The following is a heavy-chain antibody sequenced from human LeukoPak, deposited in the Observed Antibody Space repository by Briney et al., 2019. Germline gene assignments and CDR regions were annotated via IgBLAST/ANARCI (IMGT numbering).Heavy chain of an antibody. V-gene: IGHV3-23*01. CDR3: AKSYDSSGYYPPDAFDI. Sequence: GGSLRLSCAASGFTFSSYAMSWVRQAPGKGLEWVSAISSSGGSTYYADSVKGRFTISRDNSKNTLYLQMNSLRAEDTAVYYCAKSYDSSGYYPPDAFDIWGQGTMVTVSS. CDR1: GFTFSSYA. D-gene: IGHD3-22*01. CDR2: ISSSGGST. J-gene: IGHJ3*02.